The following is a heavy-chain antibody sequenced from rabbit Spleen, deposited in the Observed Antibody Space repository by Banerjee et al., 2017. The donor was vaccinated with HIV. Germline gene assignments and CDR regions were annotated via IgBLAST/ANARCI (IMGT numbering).Heavy chain of an antibody. D-gene: IGHD7-1*01. V-gene: IGHV1S40*01. J-gene: IGHJ4*01. Sequence: QSLEESGGDLVKPGASLTLTCIASGVSFSGDSYMCWVRQAPGKGLEWIVCIDTGSSGFTYFASWAKGRFTISKTSSTTVTRQMTSLTAADTATYFCARESFSNWDLWGQGTLVTVS. CDR1: GVSFSGDSY. CDR2: IDTGSSGFT. CDR3: ARESFSNWDL.